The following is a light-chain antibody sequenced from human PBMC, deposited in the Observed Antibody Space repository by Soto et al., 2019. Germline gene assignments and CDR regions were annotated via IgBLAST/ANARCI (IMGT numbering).Light chain of an antibody. V-gene: IGKV1-5*01. J-gene: IGKJ1*01. CDR3: QQYDYSRT. Sequence: DIQLTQSPSFLSPSIGESVTITCRASQSIAASLAWYQLKPGEAPKLLIYDVSNLESGVPSRFSGSGSGTEFSLTIRSLHPDDFATYYCQQYDYSRTFGQGTKVDIK. CDR2: DVS. CDR1: QSIAAS.